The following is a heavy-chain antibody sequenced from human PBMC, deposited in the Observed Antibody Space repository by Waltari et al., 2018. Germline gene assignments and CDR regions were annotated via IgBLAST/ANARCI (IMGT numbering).Heavy chain of an antibody. V-gene: IGHV3-49*03. J-gene: IGHJ4*02. CDR1: GFTFGDYG. D-gene: IGHD2-21*02. CDR2: IRSKANGETT. Sequence: EVQLVESGGGLVQPGRSLRLSCTASGFTFGDYGLTWFRQAPGKGLEWVGFIRSKANGETTDYAASVKGRFSISRDDSKSIAYLQMNSLKVEDTAVYYCTRASSNIVVVTRHFDYWGQGTLVTVSS. CDR3: TRASSNIVVVTRHFDY.